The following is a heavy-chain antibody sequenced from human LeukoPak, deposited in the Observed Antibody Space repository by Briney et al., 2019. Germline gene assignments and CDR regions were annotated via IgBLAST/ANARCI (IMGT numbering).Heavy chain of an antibody. D-gene: IGHD6-19*01. V-gene: IGHV4-39*07. Sequence: SETLSLTCTVSGGSISSSSYYWGWIRQPPGKGLEWIGSIYYSGSTNYNPSLKSRVTISVDTSKNQFSLKLSSVTAADTAVYYCAASKYSSGWYRGWGQGTLVTVSS. J-gene: IGHJ4*02. CDR1: GGSISSSSYY. CDR3: AASKYSSGWYRG. CDR2: IYYSGST.